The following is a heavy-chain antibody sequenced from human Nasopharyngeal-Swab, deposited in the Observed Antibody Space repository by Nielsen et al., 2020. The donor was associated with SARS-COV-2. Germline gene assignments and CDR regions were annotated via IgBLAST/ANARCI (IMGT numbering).Heavy chain of an antibody. Sequence: WIRQPPGKGLEWVSSISSSSYIYYADSVKGRFTISRDNAKNSLYLQMNSLRAEDTALYYCAKGGGNAYYYDSRGVVDDAFDIWGQGTMVTVSS. V-gene: IGHV3-21*04. CDR3: AKGGGNAYYYDSRGVVDDAFDI. J-gene: IGHJ3*02. D-gene: IGHD3-22*01. CDR2: ISSSSYI.